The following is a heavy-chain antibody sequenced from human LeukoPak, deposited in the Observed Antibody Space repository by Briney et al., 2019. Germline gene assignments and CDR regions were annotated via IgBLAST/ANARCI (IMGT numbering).Heavy chain of an antibody. D-gene: IGHD1-26*01. CDR2: IYYSGST. J-gene: IGHJ4*02. Sequence: SQTLSLTCTVSGGSISSGGYYWGWIRQPPGKGLEWIGSIYYSGSTYYNPSLKSRVTISVDTSKSQFSLKLSSVTAADTAVYYCARGGWYYFDYWGQGTLVTVSS. CDR3: ARGGWYYFDY. V-gene: IGHV4-39*07. CDR1: GGSISSGGYY.